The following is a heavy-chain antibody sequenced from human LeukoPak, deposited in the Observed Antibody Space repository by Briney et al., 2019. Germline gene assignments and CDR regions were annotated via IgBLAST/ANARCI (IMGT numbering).Heavy chain of an antibody. J-gene: IGHJ4*02. Sequence: SVKVSCKASGGTFSSYAISWVRQVPGQGLEWMGGIIPIFGTANYAQKFQGRVTITADESTSTAYMELSSLRSEDTAVYYCARDGGGYCSSTSCHTLDYWGQGTLVTVSS. CDR1: GGTFSSYA. V-gene: IGHV1-69*13. CDR3: ARDGGGYCSSTSCHTLDY. CDR2: IIPIFGTA. D-gene: IGHD2-2*01.